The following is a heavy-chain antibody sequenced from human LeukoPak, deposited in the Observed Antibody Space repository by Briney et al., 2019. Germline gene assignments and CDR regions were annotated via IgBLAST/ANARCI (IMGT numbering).Heavy chain of an antibody. V-gene: IGHV4-59*08. CDR3: ARTSSSWYGRWYFDY. CDR2: IYHNGDT. Sequence: SETLSLTCTVSGASFSAYYWSWIRQPPGKRLEWIGHIYHNGDTTYNPSLKSRLTMSLDTSKNQFFLKLSSVTAADTAVYYCARTSSSWYGRWYFDYWGQGTLVTVSS. D-gene: IGHD6-13*01. J-gene: IGHJ4*02. CDR1: GASFSAYY.